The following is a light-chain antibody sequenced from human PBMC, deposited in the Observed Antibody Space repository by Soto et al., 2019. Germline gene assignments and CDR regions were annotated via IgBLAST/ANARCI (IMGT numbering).Light chain of an antibody. V-gene: IGKV3-20*01. CDR3: QQYGRSPMFT. J-gene: IGKJ2*01. CDR2: GAS. Sequence: EIVLTQSPGTLSLSPGERATLSCRASQSVSSNYLAWYQQKPGQAPRLLIYGASRGAAGIPDRFSGSGSGTXXTXPISRLEPEDFAAYFCQQYGRSPMFTFGQGTKLEIK. CDR1: QSVSSNY.